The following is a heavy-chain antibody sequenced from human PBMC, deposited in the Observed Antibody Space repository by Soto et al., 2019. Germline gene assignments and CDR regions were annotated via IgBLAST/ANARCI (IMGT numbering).Heavy chain of an antibody. Sequence: QLQLQESGPGLVKPSETLSLTCTVSGGSISSSSYYWGWIRQPPGKGLEWIGSIYYSGSTYYNPSLKSRVTISVDTSKNQFSLKLSSVTAADTAVYYCARHKGIAARSNFDYWGQGTLVTVSS. J-gene: IGHJ4*02. CDR3: ARHKGIAARSNFDY. CDR1: GGSISSSSYY. V-gene: IGHV4-39*01. CDR2: IYYSGST. D-gene: IGHD6-6*01.